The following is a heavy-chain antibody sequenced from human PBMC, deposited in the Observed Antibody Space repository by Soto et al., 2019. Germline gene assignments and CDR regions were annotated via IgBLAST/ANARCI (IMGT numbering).Heavy chain of an antibody. CDR3: ARSPSGDHPVDY. J-gene: IGHJ4*02. Sequence: QVQLVESGGGVVQPGRSLRLSCAASGFTFSSYAIHWVRQAPGKGLEWVAVISYDGSNKYYAESVKGRFTISRDNSKNTLSLQRNDLRAADTAVYYCARSPSGDHPVDYWGQGTLVTVSS. CDR1: GFTFSSYA. CDR2: ISYDGSNK. V-gene: IGHV3-30-3*01. D-gene: IGHD4-17*01.